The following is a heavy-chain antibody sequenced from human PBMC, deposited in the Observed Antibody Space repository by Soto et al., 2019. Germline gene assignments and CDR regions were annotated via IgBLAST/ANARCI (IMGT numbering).Heavy chain of an antibody. CDR2: IYATGTT. Sequence: SATLSLTCTVSGASISGFYWSWIRKSAGKGLEWIGRIYATGTTDYNPSLKSRVMMSVDTSKKQFSLKLRSVTAADTAVYYCVRDGTKTLRDWFDPWGQGISVTVSS. V-gene: IGHV4-4*07. CDR1: GASISGFY. J-gene: IGHJ5*02. CDR3: VRDGTKTLRDWFDP. D-gene: IGHD1-1*01.